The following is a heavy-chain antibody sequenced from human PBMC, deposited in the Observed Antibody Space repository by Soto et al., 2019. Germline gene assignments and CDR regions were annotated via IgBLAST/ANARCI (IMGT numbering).Heavy chain of an antibody. V-gene: IGHV1-69*06. Sequence: QVQLVQSGAEVKKPGSSVKVSCKASGGTFSSYAISWVRQAPGQGLEWMGGIIPIFGTANYAQKFQGRVTSTADNSTSTADMELRSLRSEDTAVYDCARGDTAMVPFDYWGRGTLVTVSS. CDR3: ARGDTAMVPFDY. CDR2: IIPIFGTA. D-gene: IGHD5-18*01. J-gene: IGHJ4*02. CDR1: GGTFSSYA.